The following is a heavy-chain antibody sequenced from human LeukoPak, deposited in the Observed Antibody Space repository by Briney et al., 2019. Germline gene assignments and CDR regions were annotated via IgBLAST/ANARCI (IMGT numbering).Heavy chain of an antibody. CDR2: IIPIFGTA. D-gene: IGHD3-22*01. Sequence: SVKVSCKASGCTFSSYAISWVRQAPGQGLEWMGRIIPIFGTANYAQKFQGRVTITTDESTSTAYMELSSLRSEDTAVYYCACLWDSSGYYQDDAFDIWGQRTMVTVSS. J-gene: IGHJ3*02. V-gene: IGHV1-69*05. CDR3: ACLWDSSGYYQDDAFDI. CDR1: GCTFSSYA.